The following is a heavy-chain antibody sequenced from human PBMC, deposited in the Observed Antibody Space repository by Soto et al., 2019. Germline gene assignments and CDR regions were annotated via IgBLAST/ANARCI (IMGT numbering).Heavy chain of an antibody. CDR1: GGSISGINW. J-gene: IGHJ4*02. D-gene: IGHD2-8*02. Sequence: SETLSLTCAVSGGSISGINWWYWVRQPPGKGLEWIGEIYHSGSTHYNPSLKSRVTISVDTSKSQFSLKLSSVTAADTAVYYCARGGGVYYFDYWGQGTLVTVSS. CDR3: ARGGGVYYFDY. V-gene: IGHV4-4*02. CDR2: IYHSGST.